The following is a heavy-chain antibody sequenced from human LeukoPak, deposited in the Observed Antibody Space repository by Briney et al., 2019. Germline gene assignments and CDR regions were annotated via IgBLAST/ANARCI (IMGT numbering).Heavy chain of an antibody. V-gene: IGHV4-59*01. CDR1: GGSISSYY. CDR3: ASRSSIWSGYQDTLYYFDS. D-gene: IGHD3-3*01. J-gene: IGHJ4*02. Sequence: SETLSLTCTVSGGSISSYYWSWIRQPPGKRLEWIGHIYYSGSTNYNPSLKSRVTISVDTSKNQFSLKLSPVTAADTAVYYCASRSSIWSGYQDTLYYFDSWGQGTLVTVSS. CDR2: IYYSGST.